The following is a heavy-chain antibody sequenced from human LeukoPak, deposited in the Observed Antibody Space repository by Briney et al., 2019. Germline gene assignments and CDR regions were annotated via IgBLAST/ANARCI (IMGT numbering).Heavy chain of an antibody. CDR3: ARSSGTGLALDWAYYYYGMDV. D-gene: IGHD3-3*01. Sequence: SVKVSCKASGFTFTNYAIQWVRQAPGQGLEWMGGIIPIFGTANYAQKFQGRVTITADESTSTAYMELSSLRSEDTAVYYCARSSGTGLALDWAYYYYGMDVWGQGTTVTVSS. CDR1: GFTFTNYA. J-gene: IGHJ6*02. V-gene: IGHV1-69*13. CDR2: IIPIFGTA.